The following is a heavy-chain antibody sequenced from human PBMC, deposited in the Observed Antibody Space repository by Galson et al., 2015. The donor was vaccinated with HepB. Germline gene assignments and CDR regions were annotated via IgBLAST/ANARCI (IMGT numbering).Heavy chain of an antibody. J-gene: IGHJ4*02. CDR3: AKGGGMDFDY. Sequence: SLRLSCAASGFTFSSYSMNWVRQALGKVLEWVSSISTTGGNTYFADSVKGRFTISRDNSKNTLNLQMNSLSAEDTAVYYCAKGGGMDFDYWGQGTLVTVSS. V-gene: IGHV3-23*01. CDR1: GFTFSSYS. D-gene: IGHD1-26*01. CDR2: ISTTGGNT.